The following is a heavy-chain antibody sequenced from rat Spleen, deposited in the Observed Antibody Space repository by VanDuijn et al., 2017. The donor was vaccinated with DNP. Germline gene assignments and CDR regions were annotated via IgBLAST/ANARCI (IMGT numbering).Heavy chain of an antibody. D-gene: IGHD3-8*01. CDR3: TSNPHIRTAAPFDY. Sequence: EVQLVESGGGPVQPGRSLKISCIASGFIFSNYWMTWIRQAPGRGLEWVASITNTGASTYYSDSVKGRFSISRDNAKSTLYLQVTSLRSEDTATYYCTSNPHIRTAAPFDYWGQGVMVTVSS. CDR1: GFIFSNYW. CDR2: ITNTGAST. V-gene: IGHV5-31*01. J-gene: IGHJ2*01.